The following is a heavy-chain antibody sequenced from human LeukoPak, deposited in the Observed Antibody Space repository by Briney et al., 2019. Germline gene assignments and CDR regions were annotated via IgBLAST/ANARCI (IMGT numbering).Heavy chain of an antibody. D-gene: IGHD3-10*01. CDR2: ISSSSSTI. V-gene: IGHV3-48*01. Sequence: GGSLRLSCAASGFTFSSYSMNWVRQAPGKGLEWVSYISSSSSTIYYADSVKGRFTISRDNAKNSLYLQMNSLRAEDTAVYYCARLERGSGSCLGYWGQGTLVTVSS. CDR3: ARLERGSGSCLGY. CDR1: GFTFSSYS. J-gene: IGHJ4*02.